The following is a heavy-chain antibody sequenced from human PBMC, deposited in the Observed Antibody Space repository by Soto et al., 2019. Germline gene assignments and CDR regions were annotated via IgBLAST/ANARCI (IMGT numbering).Heavy chain of an antibody. J-gene: IGHJ4*02. CDR2: IYYSGST. Sequence: SETLSLTCTVSGGSISGGGYYWSWIRQHPGKGLEWIGYIYYSGSTYYNPSLKSRVTISVDTSKNQFSLKLSSVTAADTAVYYCAREGLAYSSAYYFDYWGQGTLVTVSS. CDR3: AREGLAYSSAYYFDY. CDR1: GGSISGGGYY. D-gene: IGHD3-22*01. V-gene: IGHV4-31*03.